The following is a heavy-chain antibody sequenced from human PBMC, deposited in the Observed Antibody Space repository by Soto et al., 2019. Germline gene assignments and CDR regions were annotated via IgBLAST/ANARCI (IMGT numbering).Heavy chain of an antibody. CDR3: ARAGIEYRYAMDV. V-gene: IGHV3-30-3*01. CDR2: ISYDGSNK. Sequence: WVSLRLSCAASGFTFSSYAMHWVRQAPGKGLEWVAVISYDGSNKYYADSVKGRFTISRDNSKNKLYLQMNSLRAEDTAVYYCARAGIEYRYAMDVRGQGTTVTVSS. J-gene: IGHJ6*02. CDR1: GFTFSSYA. D-gene: IGHD5-12*01.